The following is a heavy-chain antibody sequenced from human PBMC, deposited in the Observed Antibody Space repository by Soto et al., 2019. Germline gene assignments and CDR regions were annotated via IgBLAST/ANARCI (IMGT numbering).Heavy chain of an antibody. D-gene: IGHD3-22*01. Sequence: PGGSLRLSCAASGFTFSSYAMSWVRQAPGKGLEWVSAISGSGGSTYYADSVKGRFTISRDNSKNTLYLQMNSLRAEDTAVYYCVAPIVVVIKSSSTNAIKQTGPPPSGMDVWGQGTTVTVSS. V-gene: IGHV3-23*01. CDR1: GFTFSSYA. CDR3: VAPIVVVIKSSSTNAIKQTGPPPSGMDV. CDR2: ISGSGGST. J-gene: IGHJ6*02.